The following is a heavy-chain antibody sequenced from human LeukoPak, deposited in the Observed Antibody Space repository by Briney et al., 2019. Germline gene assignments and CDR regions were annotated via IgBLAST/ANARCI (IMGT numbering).Heavy chain of an antibody. Sequence: PGRSLRLSCVASGFTFSSNGMQWVRQAPGKGLEWVAVISYDGNKKYYADSVKGRFTISRDNSKNTLYLQMNSLRAEDTAVYYCAKKGMAAVGNNWFDPWGQGTLVTVSS. V-gene: IGHV3-30*18. J-gene: IGHJ5*02. CDR3: AKKGMAAVGNNWFDP. D-gene: IGHD6-13*01. CDR1: GFTFSSNG. CDR2: ISYDGNKK.